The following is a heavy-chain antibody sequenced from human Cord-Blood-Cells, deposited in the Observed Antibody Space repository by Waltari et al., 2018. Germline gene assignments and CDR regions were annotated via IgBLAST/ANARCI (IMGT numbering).Heavy chain of an antibody. J-gene: IGHJ3*02. CDR1: GYSISSGYY. V-gene: IGHV4-38-2*02. CDR2: IYHSGST. CDR3: ARDRPLYSYYDFWSGYYDAFDI. D-gene: IGHD3-3*01. Sequence: QVQLQESGPGLVKPSETLSLTCAVSGYSISSGYYWGWIRQPPGKGLEWIGSIYHSGSTYYNPSLKGRVTISVDTSKNQFSLKLSSVTAADTAVYYCARDRPLYSYYDFWSGYYDAFDIWGQGTMVTVSS.